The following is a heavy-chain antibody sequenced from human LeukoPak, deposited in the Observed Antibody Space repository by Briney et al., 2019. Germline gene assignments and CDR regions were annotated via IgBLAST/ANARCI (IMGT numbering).Heavy chain of an antibody. CDR3: ARAGTDIVVVPAAGGWFDP. J-gene: IGHJ5*02. Sequence: ASVKVSCKASGYTFTSYAMHWVRQAPGQRLEWMGWINAGNGNTKYSQKFQGRVTITRDTSARTAYMELSSLRSEDTAVYYCARAGTDIVVVPAAGGWFDPWGQGTLVTVSS. D-gene: IGHD2-2*01. V-gene: IGHV1-3*01. CDR1: GYTFTSYA. CDR2: INAGNGNT.